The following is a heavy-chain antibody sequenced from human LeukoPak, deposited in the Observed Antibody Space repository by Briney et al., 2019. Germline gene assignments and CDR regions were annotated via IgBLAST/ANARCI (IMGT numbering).Heavy chain of an antibody. CDR2: INPNSGGT. Sequence: LGASVKVSCKASGYTFTGYYMHWVRQAPGQGLEWMGWINPNSGGTNYAQKFQGRVTMTRDTSISTAYMELSRLRSDDTAVYYCARAGAMTTSGFIILFDYWGQGTLVTVSS. V-gene: IGHV1-2*03. CDR3: ARAGAMTTSGFIILFDY. CDR1: GYTFTGYY. J-gene: IGHJ4*02. D-gene: IGHD4-17*01.